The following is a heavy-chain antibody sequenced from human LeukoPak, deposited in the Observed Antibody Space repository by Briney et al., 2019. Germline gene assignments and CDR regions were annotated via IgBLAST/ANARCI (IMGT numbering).Heavy chain of an antibody. V-gene: IGHV3-7*01. Sequence: GGSLRLSCAASGFTFSSYWMSWVRQAPGKGLEWVANIKQDGSEKYYADSVKGRFTISRDNAKNSLYLQMNSLRAEDTAVYYCAREPNYCSSTSCYGGFDYWGQGTLVTVSS. CDR1: GFTFSSYW. J-gene: IGHJ4*02. D-gene: IGHD2-2*01. CDR2: IKQDGSEK. CDR3: AREPNYCSSTSCYGGFDY.